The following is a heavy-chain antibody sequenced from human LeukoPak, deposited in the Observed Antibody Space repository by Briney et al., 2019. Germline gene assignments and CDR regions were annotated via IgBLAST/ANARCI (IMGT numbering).Heavy chain of an antibody. J-gene: IGHJ2*01. CDR1: GFTFSSYA. Sequence: GGSLRLSCAASGFTFSSYAMSWVRQAPGKGLEWVSAISGSGGSTYYADSVKGRFTISRDNSKNTLYLQMNSLRTEDTAVYYCAKVPGDGGWYFDLWGRGTLVTVSS. D-gene: IGHD2-21*01. CDR2: ISGSGGST. V-gene: IGHV3-23*01. CDR3: AKVPGDGGWYFDL.